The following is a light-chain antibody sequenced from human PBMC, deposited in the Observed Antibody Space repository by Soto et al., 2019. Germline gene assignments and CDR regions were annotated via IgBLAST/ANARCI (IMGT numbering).Light chain of an antibody. CDR1: QGISNY. Sequence: DIQMTPSPSTLSASVGDRVTITCRASQGISNYLAWYQQKPGKVPKLLIYAASTLQSGVPSRFSGSGSGTDFILTISCLQSEDFATYYCQQYYSFPITFGQGTRLEI. CDR3: QQYYSFPIT. J-gene: IGKJ5*01. V-gene: IGKV1-27*01. CDR2: AAS.